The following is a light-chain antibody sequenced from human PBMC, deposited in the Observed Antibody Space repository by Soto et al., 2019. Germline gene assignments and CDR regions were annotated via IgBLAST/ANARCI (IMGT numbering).Light chain of an antibody. CDR2: KAS. CDR1: QSISSW. V-gene: IGKV1-5*03. J-gene: IGKJ5*01. Sequence: DIQMTQSPSTLSASVGDRVTITCRASQSISSWLAWYQQKPGKAPKLLINKASSLESGVPSRFSGSGSGTEFTLTISSLQPEDFAAYHCQQLYTLPFTFGQGTRLEI. CDR3: QQLYTLPFT.